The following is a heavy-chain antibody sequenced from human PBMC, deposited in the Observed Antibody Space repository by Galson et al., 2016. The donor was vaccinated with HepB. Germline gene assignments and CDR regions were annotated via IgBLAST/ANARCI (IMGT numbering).Heavy chain of an antibody. CDR3: AGEAPRKVMDV. Sequence: QVQLQESGPGLVKPSQTLYLTCNVSGGSISSGNYYWTWIRQHPGQGLEWIGHFYNSGISYYNPSLKNRADISVYTSKNQFFLRLSSGTVPETAVYYCAGEAPRKVMDVWGQGTTVIVSS. CDR1: GGSISSGNYY. CDR2: FYNSGIS. J-gene: IGHJ6*02. V-gene: IGHV4-31*03. D-gene: IGHD1-14*01.